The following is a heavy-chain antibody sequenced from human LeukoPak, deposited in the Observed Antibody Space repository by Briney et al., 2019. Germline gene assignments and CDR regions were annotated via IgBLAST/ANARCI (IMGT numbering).Heavy chain of an antibody. CDR3: AKGIF. V-gene: IGHV3-23*01. D-gene: IGHD3-3*01. CDR2: ISEGGGST. Sequence: GGSLRLSCVVSGFTFSTSAMSWVRQAPGKGLEWVSGISEGGGSTYYADSVKGRFTSSRDNSKNTLYLQMNNLRAEDTAAYYCAKGIFWGQGTLVTVSS. CDR1: GFTFSTSA. J-gene: IGHJ4*02.